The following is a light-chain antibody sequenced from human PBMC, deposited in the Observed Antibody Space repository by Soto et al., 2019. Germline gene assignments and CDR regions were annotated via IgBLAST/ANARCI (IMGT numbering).Light chain of an antibody. J-gene: IGKJ2*01. CDR3: QRYDISPFP. V-gene: IGKV3-20*01. CDR1: QSVSSTY. Sequence: EFVLTQSPGTLSLSPGERATLSCRASQSVSSTYLAWYQQKPGQAPRLLIYGASSRATGIPDRFSGSGSGTDITLTISRLEPEDFAVYYCQRYDISPFPFGQGTKLEIK. CDR2: GAS.